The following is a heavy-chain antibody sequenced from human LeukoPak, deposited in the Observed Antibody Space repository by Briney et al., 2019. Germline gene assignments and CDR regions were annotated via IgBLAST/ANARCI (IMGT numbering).Heavy chain of an antibody. CDR1: GFTFSSYS. J-gene: IGHJ3*02. CDR2: ISSSSSYI. Sequence: GGSLRLSCAASGFTFSSYSMNWVRQAPGKGLEWVSSISSSSSYIYYADSVKGRFTISRDNAKNSLYLQMNSLRAEDTAVYYCAKDRWLQFYDAFDIWGQGTMVTISS. D-gene: IGHD5-24*01. CDR3: AKDRWLQFYDAFDI. V-gene: IGHV3-21*01.